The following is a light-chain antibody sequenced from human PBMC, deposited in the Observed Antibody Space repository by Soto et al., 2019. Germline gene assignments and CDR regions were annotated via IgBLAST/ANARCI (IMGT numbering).Light chain of an antibody. V-gene: IGKV3-11*01. Sequence: IVLTQSQVTLSLSRGERATLSSRASQSVNENLFWYQQKSGQPPRLLIYDAFTRATCIPARFSGSGSGTDFTLTITSLEPEDFAVYDCQHRRVWPVSFGQGTRREIK. J-gene: IGKJ5*01. CDR3: QHRRVWPVS. CDR2: DAF. CDR1: QSVNEN.